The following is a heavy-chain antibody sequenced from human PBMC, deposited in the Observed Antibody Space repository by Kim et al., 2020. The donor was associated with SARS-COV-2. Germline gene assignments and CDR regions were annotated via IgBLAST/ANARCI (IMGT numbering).Heavy chain of an antibody. CDR2: INHSGST. Sequence: SETLSLTCAVYGGSFSGYYWSWIRQPPGKGLEWIGEINHSGSTNYNPSLKSRVTISVDTSKNQFSLKLSSVTAADTAVYYCARGRLWSRVFGVVNLANWFDPWGQGTLVTVSS. J-gene: IGHJ5*02. CDR3: ARGRLWSRVFGVVNLANWFDP. CDR1: GGSFSGYY. D-gene: IGHD3-3*01. V-gene: IGHV4-34*01.